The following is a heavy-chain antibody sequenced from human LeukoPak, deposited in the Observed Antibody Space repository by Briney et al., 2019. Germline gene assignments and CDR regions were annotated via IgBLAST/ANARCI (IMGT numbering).Heavy chain of an antibody. CDR3: AKSKEGIRGPLLDY. V-gene: IGHV3-9*01. J-gene: IGHJ4*02. D-gene: IGHD3-10*01. Sequence: PGGSLRLSCAASGFTFDDYAMHWVRQAPGKGLEWVSGISWNSGSIGYADSVKGRFTISRDNAKNSLYLQMNSLRAEDTALYYCAKSKEGIRGPLLDYWGQGTLVTVSS. CDR1: GFTFDDYA. CDR2: ISWNSGSI.